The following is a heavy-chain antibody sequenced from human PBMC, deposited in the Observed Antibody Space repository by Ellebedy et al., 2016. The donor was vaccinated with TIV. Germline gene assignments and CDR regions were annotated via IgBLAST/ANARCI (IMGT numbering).Heavy chain of an antibody. J-gene: IGHJ1*01. CDR3: ARHGPDYCRGANCYSPEYFQL. V-gene: IGHV5-51*01. Sequence: GESLKISXQCSRSNFPNSWIAWVRQMPGKGLEWMGRIYTADSDTKYSPSFQGQVTFSADKSINTAYLQWTSLKASDTAIYYCARHGPDYCRGANCYSPEYFQLWGQGTPVTVSS. CDR1: RSNFPNSW. CDR2: IYTADSDT. D-gene: IGHD2-15*01.